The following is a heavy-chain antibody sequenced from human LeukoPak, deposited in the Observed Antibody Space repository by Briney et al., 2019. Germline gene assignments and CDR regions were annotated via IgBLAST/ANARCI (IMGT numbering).Heavy chain of an antibody. V-gene: IGHV4-59*01. CDR3: ARERASQVATIGWYYGMDV. CDR1: GVSISSYY. Sequence: SETLSLTCTVSGVSISSYYWSWIRQPPGKGLEWIGYIYYSGSTNYNPSLKSRVTISVDTSKNQFSLKLSSMTAADTAVYYCARERASQVATIGWYYGMDVWGQGTTVTVSS. D-gene: IGHD5-12*01. J-gene: IGHJ6*02. CDR2: IYYSGST.